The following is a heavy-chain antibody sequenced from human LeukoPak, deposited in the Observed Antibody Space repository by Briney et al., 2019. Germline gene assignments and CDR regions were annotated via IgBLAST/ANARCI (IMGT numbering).Heavy chain of an antibody. Sequence: GGSLRLSCAASGFTFSDYAMDWVGQAPGKGLEWVGRIRNKANSYTTEYAVSGQGRFTVSRDDSMNSLYLQMNSMKTEDTAVYYCTRLVGANDWGQGTLVTVSP. CDR1: GFTFSDYA. J-gene: IGHJ4*02. V-gene: IGHV3-72*01. CDR3: TRLVGAND. D-gene: IGHD1-26*01. CDR2: IRNKANSYTT.